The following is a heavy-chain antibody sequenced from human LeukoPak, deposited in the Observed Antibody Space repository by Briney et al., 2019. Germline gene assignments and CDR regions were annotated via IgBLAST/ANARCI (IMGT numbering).Heavy chain of an antibody. J-gene: IGHJ5*02. CDR2: ISAYNGNT. CDR1: GYTFTSYG. CDR3: ARVSIVVVPAAKEDWFDP. D-gene: IGHD2-2*01. V-gene: IGHV1-18*01. Sequence: ASVKVSCKASGYTFTSYGISWVRQAPGQGLEWMGWISAYNGNTNYAQKLQGRVTMTTDTSTSTAYMELRSLRSDDTAVYYCARVSIVVVPAAKEDWFDPWGQGTLVTVSS.